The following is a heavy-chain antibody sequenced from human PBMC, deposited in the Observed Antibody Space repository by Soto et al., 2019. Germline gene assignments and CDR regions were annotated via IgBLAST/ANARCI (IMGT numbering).Heavy chain of an antibody. D-gene: IGHD3-3*01. CDR1: GFTFSSYG. Sequence: GGSLRLSCAASGFTFSSYGMHWVRQAPGKGLEWVAVIWYDGSNKYYADSVKGRFTVSRDNSKNTLYLQMNSLRAEDTAVYYCARGGPHTIFGVVIHRDYFDYWGQGTLVTVSS. V-gene: IGHV3-33*01. CDR2: IWYDGSNK. J-gene: IGHJ4*02. CDR3: ARGGPHTIFGVVIHRDYFDY.